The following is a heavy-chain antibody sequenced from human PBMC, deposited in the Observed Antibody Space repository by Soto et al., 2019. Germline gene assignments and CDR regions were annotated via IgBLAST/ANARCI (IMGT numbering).Heavy chain of an antibody. CDR2: ISSSSSTI. CDR1: GFTFSSYS. V-gene: IGHV3-48*02. CDR3: ARTNYYGSGIGPQVIYYYYGMDV. Sequence: EVQLVESGGGLVQPGGSLRLSCAASGFTFSSYSMNWVRQAPGKGLEWVSYISSSSSTIYYADSVKGRFTISRDNAKNSLYLQMNSLRDEDTAVYYCARTNYYGSGIGPQVIYYYYGMDVWGQGTTVTVSS. J-gene: IGHJ6*02. D-gene: IGHD3-10*01.